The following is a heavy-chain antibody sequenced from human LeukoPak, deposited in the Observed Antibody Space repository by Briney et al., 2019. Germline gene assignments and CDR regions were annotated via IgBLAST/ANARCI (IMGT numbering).Heavy chain of an antibody. V-gene: IGHV4-34*01. CDR2: INHSGST. J-gene: IGHJ3*02. CDR3: ARRSLLLDAFDI. D-gene: IGHD2-15*01. Sequence: SETLSLTCAVYGGSFSGYYWSWIRQPPGKGLEWIGEINHSGSTNYNPSLKSRVTISVDTSKNQFSLKLSSVTAADTAVYYCARRSLLLDAFDIWGQGTMVTVSS. CDR1: GGSFSGYY.